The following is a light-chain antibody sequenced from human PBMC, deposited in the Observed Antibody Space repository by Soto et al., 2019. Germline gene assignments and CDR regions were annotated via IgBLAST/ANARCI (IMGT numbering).Light chain of an antibody. CDR1: SSDVGGYNY. CDR2: DVS. J-gene: IGLJ1*01. Sequence: QSALTQPASVSGSPGQSITISCTGTSSDVGGYNYVSWYQQYPGKAPKLMIYDVSNRPSGVSYRFSGSKSGNTASLTISGLQAEDEADYYCNSYRSGSTDVFGTGTKLTVL. V-gene: IGLV2-14*01. CDR3: NSYRSGSTDV.